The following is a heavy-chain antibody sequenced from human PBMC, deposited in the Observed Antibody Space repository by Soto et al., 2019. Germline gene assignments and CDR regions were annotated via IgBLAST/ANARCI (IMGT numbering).Heavy chain of an antibody. Sequence: PGGSLRLSCAASGFTFSSYGMHGVRQAPGKGLEWVAVISYDGSNKYYADSVKGRFTISRDNSKNTLYLQMNSLRAEDTAVYYCAKGRIIYGSGSSENFDYWGQGTLVTVSS. CDR1: GFTFSSYG. V-gene: IGHV3-30*18. CDR2: ISYDGSNK. D-gene: IGHD3-10*01. J-gene: IGHJ4*02. CDR3: AKGRIIYGSGSSENFDY.